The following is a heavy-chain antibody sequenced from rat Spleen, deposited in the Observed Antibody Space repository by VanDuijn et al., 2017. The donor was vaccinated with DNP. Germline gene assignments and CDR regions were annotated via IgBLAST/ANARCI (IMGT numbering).Heavy chain of an antibody. V-gene: IGHV4-2*01. CDR2: INKGRGTI. Sequence: EVQLVESGGGLVHPGRSIKPPCPAQGSLFRNYALPWVGQPPGKGREGMGEINKGRGTIIYIPSLKDKLTITRDNAQNTLYLQMNKLGSEDTGIYYCAKGPNYGVYSDFFDYWGQGAMVTVSS. CDR1: GSLFRNYA. CDR3: AKGPNYGVYSDFFDY. D-gene: IGHD1-11*01. J-gene: IGHJ2*01.